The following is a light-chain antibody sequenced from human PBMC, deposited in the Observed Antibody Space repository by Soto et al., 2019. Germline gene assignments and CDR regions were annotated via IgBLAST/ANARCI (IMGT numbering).Light chain of an antibody. Sequence: DIQMTQSPSTLSASVGDRVTITFRASQSIDSWLAWYQQKPGKAPNLLIYDASRLQSGVPSRFSGSGGGTDFTLSISSVQPEDFATYFCQQSYMDPITFGQGTRLEI. CDR3: QQSYMDPIT. CDR1: QSIDSW. J-gene: IGKJ5*01. CDR2: DAS. V-gene: IGKV1-5*01.